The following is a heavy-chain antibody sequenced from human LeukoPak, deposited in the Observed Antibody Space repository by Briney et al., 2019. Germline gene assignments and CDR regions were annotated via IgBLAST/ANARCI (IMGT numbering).Heavy chain of an antibody. Sequence: GGLRLSCAASGFTFSSYWMHWVRQVPGKGLVWVSRINTDGSSTNYADSVKGRFTISRDNAKNTLYLQMNSLRAEDTAVYYCARYCSGDNCYSAFDYWGQGTLVTVSS. V-gene: IGHV3-74*01. D-gene: IGHD2-15*01. J-gene: IGHJ4*02. CDR1: GFTFSSYW. CDR2: INTDGSST. CDR3: ARYCSGDNCYSAFDY.